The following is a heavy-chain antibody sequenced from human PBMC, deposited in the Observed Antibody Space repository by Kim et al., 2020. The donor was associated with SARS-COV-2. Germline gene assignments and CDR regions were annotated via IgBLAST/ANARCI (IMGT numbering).Heavy chain of an antibody. J-gene: IGHJ4*02. CDR1: GGSISSSSYY. Sequence: SETLSLTCTVSGGSISSSSYYWGWIRQPPGKGLEWIGSFFNSGSTYYNPSLKSRVAISVDTSKNQFSLKLSSATAADTAVYYCASPSALRYFDWALDYWGQGTLVTVSS. CDR3: ASPSALRYFDWALDY. V-gene: IGHV4-39*07. D-gene: IGHD3-9*01. CDR2: FFNSGST.